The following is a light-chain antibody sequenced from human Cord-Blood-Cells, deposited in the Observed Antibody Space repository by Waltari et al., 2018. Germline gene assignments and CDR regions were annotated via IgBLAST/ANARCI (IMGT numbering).Light chain of an antibody. CDR1: SSDVGGYNY. J-gene: IGLJ1*01. CDR2: YVS. CDR3: SSYTSSSTLYV. V-gene: IGLV2-14*01. Sequence: SALTQPASVSGSPGQSITISCTGTSSDVGGYNYVSWYQQHPGKAPKLMIYYVSNRPSGVSNRFSGSKSGNTASLTISGLQAEDEADYYCSSYTSSSTLYVFGTGTKVTVL.